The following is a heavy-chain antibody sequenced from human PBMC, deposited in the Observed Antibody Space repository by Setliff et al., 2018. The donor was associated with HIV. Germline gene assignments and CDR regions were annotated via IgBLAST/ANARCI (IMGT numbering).Heavy chain of an antibody. Sequence: PSETLSLTCTVSDGSIISSGYYWAWIRLSTRKGLEWIGTIYYTGTTYYNPSLRGRVTISVDTSKNQFSLKVSSVTAADTAVYYCARVARGGHSSRWYYFDYWGQGTLVTVSS. CDR3: ARVARGGHSSRWYYFDY. CDR2: IYYTGTT. J-gene: IGHJ4*02. V-gene: IGHV4-39*07. D-gene: IGHD6-13*01. CDR1: DGSIISSGYY.